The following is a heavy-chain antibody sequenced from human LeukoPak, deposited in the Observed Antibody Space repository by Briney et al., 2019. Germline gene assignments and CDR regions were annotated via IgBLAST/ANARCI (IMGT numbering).Heavy chain of an antibody. CDR3: ARDGQGYSYDY. CDR1: GGSISSYY. D-gene: IGHD5-18*01. V-gene: IGHV4-59*01. J-gene: IGHJ4*02. Sequence: SETLSLTCTVSGGSISSYYWSWIRQPPGKGLEWIGYIYYSGSTSYNPSLKSRVTISVDTSKNQFSLKLSSVTAADTAVYYCARDGQGYSYDYWGQGTLVTVSS. CDR2: IYYSGST.